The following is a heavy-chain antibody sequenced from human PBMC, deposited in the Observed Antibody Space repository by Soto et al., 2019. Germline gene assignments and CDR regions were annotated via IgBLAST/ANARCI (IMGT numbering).Heavy chain of an antibody. J-gene: IGHJ4*02. Sequence: QVQLVQSGTEVKKPGASVKVSCKASGYTFTSYGISWVRQAPGQGLEWMGWIRAYNGNTNYAQKFQGRVTMTTDTSTSTAYMKLRSLTSDDTVGYYCARDAPPADYWGQGTLFTVSS. CDR3: ARDAPPADY. V-gene: IGHV1-18*01. CDR2: IRAYNGNT. CDR1: GYTFTSYG.